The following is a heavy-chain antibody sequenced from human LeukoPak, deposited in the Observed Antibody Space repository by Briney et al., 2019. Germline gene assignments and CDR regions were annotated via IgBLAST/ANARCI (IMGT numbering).Heavy chain of an antibody. CDR1: GDSISNYY. V-gene: IGHV4-59*12. CDR3: AREVAAAYYFDY. CDR2: IYYSGST. D-gene: IGHD6-13*01. Sequence: SETLSLTCIVSGDSISNYYWSWIRQPPGKGLEWIGYIYYSGSTYYNPSLKSQVTISVDTSKNQFSLKLSSVTAADTAVYYCAREVAAAYYFDYWGQGTLVTVSS. J-gene: IGHJ4*02.